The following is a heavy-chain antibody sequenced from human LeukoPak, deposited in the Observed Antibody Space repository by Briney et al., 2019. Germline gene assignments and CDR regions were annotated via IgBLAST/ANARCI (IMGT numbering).Heavy chain of an antibody. CDR1: GFTFSSYA. D-gene: IGHD1-14*01. CDR2: ISGSGGST. Sequence: GGSLRLSCAASGFTFSSYAMSWVRQAPGKGLEWVSAISGSGGSTYYADSVKGRFTISRDNSKNTLYLQMNCLRAEDTAVYYCAKPSGTTPLPEYFQHWGQGTLVTVSS. V-gene: IGHV3-23*01. CDR3: AKPSGTTPLPEYFQH. J-gene: IGHJ1*01.